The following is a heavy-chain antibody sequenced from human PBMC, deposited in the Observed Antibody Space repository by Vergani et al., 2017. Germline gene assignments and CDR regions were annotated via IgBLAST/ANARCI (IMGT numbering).Heavy chain of an antibody. Sequence: QVQLVESGGGVVQPGRSLRLSCAASGFTFSSYGMHWVRQAPGKGLEWVAVISYDGSNKYYADSVKGRFTISRDNSKNTLYLQMNSLGAEDTAVYYCAKDHHRGCYGDYYYGMDVWGQGTTVTVSS. CDR3: AKDHHRGCYGDYYYGMDV. V-gene: IGHV3-30*18. CDR2: ISYDGSNK. D-gene: IGHD4/OR15-4a*01. J-gene: IGHJ6*02. CDR1: GFTFSSYG.